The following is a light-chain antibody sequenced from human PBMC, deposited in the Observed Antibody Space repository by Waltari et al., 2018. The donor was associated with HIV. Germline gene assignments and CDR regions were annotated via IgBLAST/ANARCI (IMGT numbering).Light chain of an antibody. CDR3: QQYYTLRST. Sequence: DIVMTQSPDSLAVSLGARATVTCTSSRTVLYNRNYLAWYQQKPGQPPKVLIYWASTRASGVPDRFSGSGSGTDFSLTISRVQADDVAIYYCQQYYTLRSTFGGGTRVERK. J-gene: IGKJ4*01. CDR2: WAS. V-gene: IGKV4-1*01. CDR1: RTVLYNRNY.